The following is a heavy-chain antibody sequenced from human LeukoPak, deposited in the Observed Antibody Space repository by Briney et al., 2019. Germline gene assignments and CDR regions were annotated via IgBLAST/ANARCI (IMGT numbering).Heavy chain of an antibody. Sequence: GASVKVSCKASGGTFSSYAISWVRQAPGQGLERMGGIIPIFGTANYAQKFQGRVTITTDESTSTAYMELSSLRSEDTAVYYCARGLDYYDSSGYYRGAYYFDYWGQGTLVTVSS. J-gene: IGHJ4*02. V-gene: IGHV1-69*05. CDR3: ARGLDYYDSSGYYRGAYYFDY. CDR1: GGTFSSYA. CDR2: IIPIFGTA. D-gene: IGHD3-22*01.